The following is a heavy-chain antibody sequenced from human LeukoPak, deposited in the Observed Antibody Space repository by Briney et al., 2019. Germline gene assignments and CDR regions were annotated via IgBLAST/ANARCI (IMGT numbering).Heavy chain of an antibody. Sequence: ASVKVSCKASGYTFTSYYMHWVRQAPGQGLEWMGIIDPSGGSTSYAQKFQGRVAMTRDTSTSTVYMELSSLRSEDTAVYYCARGWPRYYYYMDVWGKGTTVTVSS. J-gene: IGHJ6*03. V-gene: IGHV1-46*03. CDR1: GYTFTSYY. CDR3: ARGWPRYYYYMDV. CDR2: IDPSGGST. D-gene: IGHD5-24*01.